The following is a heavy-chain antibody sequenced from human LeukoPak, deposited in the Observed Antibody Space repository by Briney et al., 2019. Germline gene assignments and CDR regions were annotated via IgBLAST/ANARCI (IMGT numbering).Heavy chain of an antibody. CDR1: GFTVSSNY. Sequence: GGSLRLSCAASGFTVSSNYMSWVRQAPGKGLEWVSVIYSGGSTYYADSVKGRFTISRDNSKNTPYFQMNSLRAEGTAVYYCVTQQLVTGRDYWGQGTLVTVSS. CDR3: VTQQLVTGRDY. D-gene: IGHD6-13*01. CDR2: IYSGGST. J-gene: IGHJ4*02. V-gene: IGHV3-66*02.